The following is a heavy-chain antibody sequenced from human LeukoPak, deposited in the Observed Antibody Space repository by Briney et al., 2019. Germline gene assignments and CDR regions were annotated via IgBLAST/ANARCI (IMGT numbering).Heavy chain of an antibody. Sequence: GSLRLSCXASGFTVSRNYMSWDRQAAGKGLEWVSVIYSGGHTYYADSVKGRFTISRDNSKNTLYLQMNSLRAEDTAVYYCARDRNYYDSSGGDDAFDIWGQGTMVTVSS. CDR3: ARDRNYYDSSGGDDAFDI. CDR2: IYSGGHT. CDR1: GFTVSRNY. D-gene: IGHD3-22*01. V-gene: IGHV3-53*01. J-gene: IGHJ3*02.